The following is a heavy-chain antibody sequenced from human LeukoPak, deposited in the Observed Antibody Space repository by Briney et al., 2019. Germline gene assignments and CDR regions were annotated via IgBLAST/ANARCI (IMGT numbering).Heavy chain of an antibody. J-gene: IGHJ4*02. CDR3: SRARGSGNSIYFDH. D-gene: IGHD3-3*01. CDR2: LSDSGVTT. CDR1: GFTFSSYA. V-gene: IGHV3-23*01. Sequence: GGSLRLSCATSGFTFSSYAMSWVRQAPGKGLEWVSALSDSGVTTYYADSVKGRFTISRDNSKNTLFLQMNSLGVEDTALYFCSRARGSGNSIYFDHWGQGTLVTVSS.